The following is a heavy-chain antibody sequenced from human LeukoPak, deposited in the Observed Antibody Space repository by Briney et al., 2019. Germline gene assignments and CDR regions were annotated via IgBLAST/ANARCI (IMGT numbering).Heavy chain of an antibody. CDR1: GFTFSSYG. V-gene: IGHV3-30*18. CDR3: AKESPTTPAYYFDY. Sequence: GGSLRLSCAASGFTFSSYGMHWVRQAPGKGLEWVAVISYDGSNKYYADSVKGRFTISRDNSKNTLYLQMNSLRAEDTAVNYCAKESPTTPAYYFDYWGQGTLVTVSS. CDR2: ISYDGSNK. D-gene: IGHD4-11*01. J-gene: IGHJ4*02.